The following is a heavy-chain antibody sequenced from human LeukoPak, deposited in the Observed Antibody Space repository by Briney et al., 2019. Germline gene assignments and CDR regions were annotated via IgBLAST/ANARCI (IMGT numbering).Heavy chain of an antibody. Sequence: GGSLRLSCAASGFTFSSYSMNWVRQAPGKGPEWVSYISSTSSVKDYADSVKGRFTISRDNSKNTLYLQMNSLRGEDTAVYYCAKDGAGYSSGWYAEYFQRWGQGSLVTVSS. J-gene: IGHJ1*01. D-gene: IGHD6-19*01. CDR2: ISSTSSVK. V-gene: IGHV3-48*01. CDR3: AKDGAGYSSGWYAEYFQR. CDR1: GFTFSSYS.